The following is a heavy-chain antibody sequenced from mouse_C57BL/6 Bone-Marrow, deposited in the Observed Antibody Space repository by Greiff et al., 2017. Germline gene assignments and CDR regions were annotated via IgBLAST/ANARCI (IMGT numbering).Heavy chain of an antibody. CDR3: ARKGDDGYSAWFAY. CDR2: TWWDDDK. Sequence: QVTLKVSGPGILQPSQTLSLTCSFSGFSLSTFGMGVGWIRQPSGKGLEWLAHTWWDDDKYYNPALKSRLTISKDTSKNQVFLKIANVDTADTATDYCARKGDDGYSAWFAYWGQGTLVTVSA. V-gene: IGHV8-8*01. CDR1: GFSLSTFGMG. J-gene: IGHJ3*01. D-gene: IGHD2-3*01.